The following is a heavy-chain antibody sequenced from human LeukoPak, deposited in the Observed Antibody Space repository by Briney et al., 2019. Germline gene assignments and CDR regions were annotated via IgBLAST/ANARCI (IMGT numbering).Heavy chain of an antibody. J-gene: IGHJ4*02. V-gene: IGHV3-48*04. CDR1: GFTFSSYS. CDR3: VRDLMRSLIDY. Sequence: GGSLRLSCAASGFTFSSYSMNWVRQAPGKGLEWVSYISSSSSTIYCADSVKGRFTISRDNAKNTLYLQMNSLRAEDTAVYYCVRDLMRSLIDYWGQGTLVTVSS. CDR2: ISSSSSTI.